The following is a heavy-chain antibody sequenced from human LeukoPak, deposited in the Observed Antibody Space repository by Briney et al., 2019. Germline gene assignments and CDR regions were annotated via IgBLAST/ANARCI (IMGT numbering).Heavy chain of an antibody. J-gene: IGHJ4*02. Sequence: GGSLRLSCAASGFTFSNYEMNWVRQAQGKGLEWVSYISSSGTTIYYADSVKGRSTISRDNAKNSLSLQMNSLKVEDTAVYYCARDHNGPYTFDYWGQGTLVTVSS. D-gene: IGHD2-2*02. CDR3: ARDHNGPYTFDY. V-gene: IGHV3-48*03. CDR2: ISSSGTTI. CDR1: GFTFSNYE.